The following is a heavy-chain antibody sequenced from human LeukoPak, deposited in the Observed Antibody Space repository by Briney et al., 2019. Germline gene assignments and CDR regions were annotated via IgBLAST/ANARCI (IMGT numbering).Heavy chain of an antibody. CDR2: INWNGDNT. CDR3: AATYSGNWEFDY. D-gene: IGHD1-26*01. Sequence: GGSPRLSCAASGFTFDDYAMSWVRQAPGKGLEWVSGINWNGDNTGSADSVKGRFTISRDNAKNSLYLQMNSLRAEDTALYYCAATYSGNWEFDYWGQGTLVTVSS. CDR1: GFTFDDYA. J-gene: IGHJ4*02. V-gene: IGHV3-20*04.